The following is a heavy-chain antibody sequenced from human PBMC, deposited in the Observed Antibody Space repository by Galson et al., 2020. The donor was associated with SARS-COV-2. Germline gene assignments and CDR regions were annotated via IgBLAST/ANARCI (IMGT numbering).Heavy chain of an antibody. V-gene: IGHV3-21*01. CDR1: GFTFSDCS. CDR3: ARGTRMPMADTSGFDS. Sequence: GESLKISCAASGFTFSDCSMNWVRQDPGKGLEWVSSISSSSGHIYHADAVKGRFTISRDNAKNSLYLQMNSLRAEDTAVYYCARGTRMPMADTSGFDSWGKGTLVTVSS. CDR2: ISSSSGHI. J-gene: IGHJ4*02. D-gene: IGHD6-19*01.